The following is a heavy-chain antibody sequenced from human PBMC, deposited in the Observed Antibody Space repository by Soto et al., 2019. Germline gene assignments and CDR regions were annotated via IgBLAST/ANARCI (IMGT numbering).Heavy chain of an antibody. D-gene: IGHD3-3*01. CDR2: ISGSGGSA. J-gene: IGHJ4*02. V-gene: IGHV3-23*01. CDR3: AKEPYSDFWSAYYCFDY. CDR1: GFTFGSHA. Sequence: EVQLLESGGGLVQPGGSLRLSCAASGFTFGSHAMIWVRQTPGKGLERVSAISGSGGSAYYADSVKGRFTISRDNSINTLYLKMNSLRAEDTALYYCAKEPYSDFWSAYYCFDYWGQGTLVTVSS.